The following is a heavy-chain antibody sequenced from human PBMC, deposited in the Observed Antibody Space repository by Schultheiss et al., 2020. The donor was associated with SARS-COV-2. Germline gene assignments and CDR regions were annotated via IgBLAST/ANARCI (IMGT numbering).Heavy chain of an antibody. CDR3: AKALTTYYYYYGMDV. V-gene: IGHV3-43*01. D-gene: IGHD3-9*01. Sequence: YVDSVRGRFTISRDNSKNSLYLQMNSLRTEDTALYYCAKALTTYYYYYGMDVWGQGTTVTVSS. J-gene: IGHJ6*02.